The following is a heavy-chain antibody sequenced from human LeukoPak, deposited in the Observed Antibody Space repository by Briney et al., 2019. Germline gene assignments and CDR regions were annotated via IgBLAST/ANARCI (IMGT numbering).Heavy chain of an antibody. CDR3: AGQYSSSSKFDP. CDR1: GGSISSYY. J-gene: IGHJ5*02. D-gene: IGHD6-6*01. Sequence: SETLSLTCTVSGGSISSYYWSWIRQPPGKGLEWIGYIYYSGSTNYNPPLKSRVTISVDTSKNQFSLKLSSVTAADTAVYYCAGQYSSSSKFDPWGQETLVTVSS. V-gene: IGHV4-59*01. CDR2: IYYSGST.